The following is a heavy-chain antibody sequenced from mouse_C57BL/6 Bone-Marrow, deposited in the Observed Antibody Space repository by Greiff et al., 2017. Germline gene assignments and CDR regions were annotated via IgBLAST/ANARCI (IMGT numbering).Heavy chain of an antibody. D-gene: IGHD1-1*02. CDR1: GYSFTGYY. J-gene: IGHJ4*01. CDR3: AREGGGTWHGLSMDY. Sequence: VQLQQSGPELVKPGASVKISCKASGYSFTGYYMNWVKQSPEKSLEWIGEINPSTGGTTYNQKFKANATLTVDKSSSTAYMQLKSLTSEDSAVYYCAREGGGTWHGLSMDYWGQGTSVTVSS. V-gene: IGHV1-42*01. CDR2: INPSTGGT.